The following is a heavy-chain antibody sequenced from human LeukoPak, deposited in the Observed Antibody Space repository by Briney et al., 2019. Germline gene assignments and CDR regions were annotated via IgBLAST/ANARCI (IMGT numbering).Heavy chain of an antibody. J-gene: IGHJ6*04. CDR3: ARAGSSGSDFSV. D-gene: IGHD5-12*01. Sequence: SETLSLTCTVSGGSISSSSYYWGWLRQPPGKGLEGIRRIYYSGSTYYNPSLKSRVTISVDTSKNQSSLKLSSVTATDTAVYYCARAGSSGSDFSVWGKGSTVTVSS. CDR1: GGSISSSSYY. CDR2: IYYSGST. V-gene: IGHV4-39*07.